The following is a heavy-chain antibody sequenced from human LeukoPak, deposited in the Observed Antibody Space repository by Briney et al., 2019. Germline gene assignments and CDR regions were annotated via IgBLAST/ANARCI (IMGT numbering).Heavy chain of an antibody. CDR2: FDPEDGET. V-gene: IGHV1-24*01. Sequence: ASVKVSCKVSVYTLTELSMHWVRQAPGKGLEWMGGFDPEDGETIYAQKFQGRVTMTEDTSTDTAYMELSSLRSEDTAVYYCATGKAILADYYYYGMDVWGQGTTVTVSS. CDR3: ATGKAILADYYYYGMDV. J-gene: IGHJ6*02. D-gene: IGHD3-3*02. CDR1: VYTLTELS.